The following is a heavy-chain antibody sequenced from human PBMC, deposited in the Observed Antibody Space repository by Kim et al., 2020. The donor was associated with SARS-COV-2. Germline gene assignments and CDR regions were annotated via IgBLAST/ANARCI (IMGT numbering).Heavy chain of an antibody. Sequence: LKSRVTISVDTSKNQVTLKLSSVTAADTAVYYCARRPEYSYGSSGGMDVWGQGTTVTVSS. V-gene: IGHV4-61*07. D-gene: IGHD5-18*01. J-gene: IGHJ6*02. CDR3: ARRPEYSYGSSGGMDV.